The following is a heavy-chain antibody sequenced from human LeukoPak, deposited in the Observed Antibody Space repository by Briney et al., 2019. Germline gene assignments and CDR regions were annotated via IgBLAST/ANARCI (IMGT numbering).Heavy chain of an antibody. CDR1: GFTVSSNY. D-gene: IGHD4-17*01. J-gene: IGHJ4*02. Sequence: GGSLRLSCAASGFTVSSNYMSWVRQAPGKGLEWVSVIYSGGSTYYADSVKGRFTISRDNSKNTLYLQMNSLRAEDTAVYYCARAPNYGDHYFDYWGQGTLVTVSP. CDR3: ARAPNYGDHYFDY. V-gene: IGHV3-53*01. CDR2: IYSGGST.